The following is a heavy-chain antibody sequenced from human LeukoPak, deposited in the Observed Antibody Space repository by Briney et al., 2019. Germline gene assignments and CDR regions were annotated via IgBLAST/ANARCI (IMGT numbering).Heavy chain of an antibody. CDR1: GYTFTSYG. D-gene: IGHD6-6*01. CDR2: ISAYNGNT. Sequence: SVKVSCKASGYTFTSYGISWVRQAPGQGLEWMGWISAYNGNTNYAQRLQGRVTMTTDTSTSTAYMELRSLRSDDTAVYYCARDALAARPDYYYGMDVWGQGTTVTVSS. J-gene: IGHJ6*02. CDR3: ARDALAARPDYYYGMDV. V-gene: IGHV1-18*01.